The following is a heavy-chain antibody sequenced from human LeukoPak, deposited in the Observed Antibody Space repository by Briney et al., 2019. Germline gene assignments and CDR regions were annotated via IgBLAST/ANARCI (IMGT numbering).Heavy chain of an antibody. J-gene: IGHJ4*02. CDR3: ARGSPSGYSYGLDY. CDR1: GGSISSGDYY. V-gene: IGHV4-30-4*01. CDR2: IYYSGST. D-gene: IGHD5-18*01. Sequence: PSETLSLTCTVSGGSISSGDYYWSWIRQPPGKGLEWIGYIYYSGSTYYNPSLKSRVTISVDTSKNQFSPKLSSVTAADTAVYYCARGSPSGYSYGLDYWGQGTLVTVSS.